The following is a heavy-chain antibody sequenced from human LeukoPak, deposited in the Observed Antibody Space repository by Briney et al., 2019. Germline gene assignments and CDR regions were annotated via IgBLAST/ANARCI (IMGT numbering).Heavy chain of an antibody. D-gene: IGHD2-2*01. Sequence: GGSLRLSCAASGFTFSSYAMSWVRQAPGKGLEWVSAISGSGGSTYYADSVKGRFTISRDNSKNTLYLQMNSLRAEDTAVYYCAEDPGYCSSTSCPRGYYYYYMDVWGKGTTVTVSS. CDR1: GFTFSSYA. J-gene: IGHJ6*03. V-gene: IGHV3-23*01. CDR2: ISGSGGST. CDR3: AEDPGYCSSTSCPRGYYYYYMDV.